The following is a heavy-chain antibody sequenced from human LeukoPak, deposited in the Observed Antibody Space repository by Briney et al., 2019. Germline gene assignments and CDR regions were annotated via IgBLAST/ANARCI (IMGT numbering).Heavy chain of an antibody. Sequence: GGSLRLSCAASGFTFSSYAMHWVRQAPGKGLEWVAVISYDGSNKYYAESVKGRFTISRDNSKNTLYLQMNSLRAEDTAVYYCARDLSRSRPDCSAGSCYSVYWGQGTLVTVSS. CDR1: GFTFSSYA. J-gene: IGHJ4*02. CDR2: ISYDGSNK. D-gene: IGHD2-15*01. V-gene: IGHV3-30*04. CDR3: ARDLSRSRPDCSAGSCYSVY.